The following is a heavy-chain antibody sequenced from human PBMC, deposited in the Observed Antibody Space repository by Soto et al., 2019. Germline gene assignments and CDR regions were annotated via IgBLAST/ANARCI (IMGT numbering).Heavy chain of an antibody. CDR3: ARRGYSSSEYYYYYYGMDV. J-gene: IGHJ6*04. D-gene: IGHD6-13*01. Sequence: ASVKVSCKASGYTFTSYGISWVRQAPGQGLEWMGWISAYNGNTNYAQKLQGRVTMTRNTSISTAYMELSSLRSEDTAVYYCARRGYSSSEYYYYYYGMDVWGEGTTVSVSP. CDR2: ISAYNGNT. CDR1: GYTFTSYG. V-gene: IGHV1-18*01.